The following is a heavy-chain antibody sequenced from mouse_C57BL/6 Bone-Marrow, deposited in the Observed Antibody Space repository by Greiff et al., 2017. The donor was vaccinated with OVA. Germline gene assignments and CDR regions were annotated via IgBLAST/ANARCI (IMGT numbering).Heavy chain of an antibody. J-gene: IGHJ3*01. V-gene: IGHV1-18*01. Sequence: EVQLQQSGPELVKPGASVKIPCKASGYTFTDYNMDWVKQSHGKSLEWIGDINPNNGGTIYNQKFKGKATLTVDKSSSTAYMELRSLTSEDTAVYYCARGLIYYYGSSVAYWGQGTLVTVSA. CDR1: GYTFTDYN. D-gene: IGHD1-1*01. CDR2: INPNNGGT. CDR3: ARGLIYYYGSSVAY.